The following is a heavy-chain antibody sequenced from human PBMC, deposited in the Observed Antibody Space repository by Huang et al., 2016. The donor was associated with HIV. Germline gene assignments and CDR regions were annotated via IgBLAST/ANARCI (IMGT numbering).Heavy chain of an antibody. CDR1: GFNFNNYD. D-gene: IGHD3-22*01. V-gene: IGHV1-8*03. Sequence: QVQLVQSGAEVKKPGASVKVSCKASGFNFNNYDFNWVRQASGQELEWRGWIHPKSGNTGYAQKSQGRVTSTRNTSRTTAYMELGSVRSEDTAVYYCARARGFLYDSTGYYSRYYFDSWGQGTLVTISS. J-gene: IGHJ4*02. CDR3: ARARGFLYDSTGYYSRYYFDS. CDR2: IHPKSGNT.